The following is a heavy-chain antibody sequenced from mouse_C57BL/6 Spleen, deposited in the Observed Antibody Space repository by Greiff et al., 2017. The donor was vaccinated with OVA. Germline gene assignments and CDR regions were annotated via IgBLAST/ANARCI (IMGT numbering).Heavy chain of an antibody. CDR1: GYTFTSYG. CDR2: IYPRSGNT. J-gene: IGHJ2*01. V-gene: IGHV1-81*01. CDR3: AREGYDYDEGYFDY. Sequence: VQLVESGAELARPGASVKLSCKASGYTFTSYGISWVKQRTGQGLEWIGEIYPRSGNTYYNEKFKGKATLTADKSSSTAYMELRSLTSEDSAVYFCAREGYDYDEGYFDYWGQGTTLTVSS. D-gene: IGHD2-4*01.